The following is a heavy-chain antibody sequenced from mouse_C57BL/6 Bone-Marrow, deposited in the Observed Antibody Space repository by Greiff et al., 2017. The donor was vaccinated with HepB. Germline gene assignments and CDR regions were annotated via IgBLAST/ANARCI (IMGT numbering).Heavy chain of an antibody. CDR2: ISYSGST. Sequence: EVQRVESGPGMVKPSQSLSLTCTVTGYSITSGYDWHWIRHFPGNKLEWMGYISYSGSTNYNPSLKSRISITHDTSKNHFFLKLNSVTTEDTATYYCARVRQLRPSMDYWGQGTSVTVSS. V-gene: IGHV3-1*01. CDR3: ARVRQLRPSMDY. D-gene: IGHD3-2*02. CDR1: GYSITSGYD. J-gene: IGHJ4*01.